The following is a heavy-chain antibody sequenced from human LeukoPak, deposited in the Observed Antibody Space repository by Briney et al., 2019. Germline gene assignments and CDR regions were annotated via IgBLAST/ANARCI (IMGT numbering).Heavy chain of an antibody. CDR2: IYHSGST. CDR1: GYSISSGYY. V-gene: IGHV4-38-2*02. Sequence: PSETLSLTCTVSGYSISSGYYWGWIRQPPGKGLEWIGSIYHSGSTYYNPSLRSRVTISVDTSKNQFFLKLSSVTAADTAVYYCAREYSSSWYFSYWGQGNLVTVSS. CDR3: AREYSSSWYFSY. J-gene: IGHJ4*02. D-gene: IGHD6-13*01.